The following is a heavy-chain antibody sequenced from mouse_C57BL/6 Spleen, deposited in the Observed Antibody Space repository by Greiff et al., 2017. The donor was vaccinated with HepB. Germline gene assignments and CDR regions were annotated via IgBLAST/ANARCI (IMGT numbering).Heavy chain of an antibody. J-gene: IGHJ3*01. Sequence: EAGGGLVQPKGSLKLSCAASGFSFNTYAMNWVRQAPGKGLEWVARIRSKSNNYATYYADSVKDRFTISRDDSESMLYLQMNNLKTEDTAMYYCVRPDYYYGSGAYWGQGTLVTVSA. CDR3: VRPDYYYGSGAY. V-gene: IGHV10-1*01. CDR2: IRSKSNNYAT. CDR1: GFSFNTYA. D-gene: IGHD1-1*01.